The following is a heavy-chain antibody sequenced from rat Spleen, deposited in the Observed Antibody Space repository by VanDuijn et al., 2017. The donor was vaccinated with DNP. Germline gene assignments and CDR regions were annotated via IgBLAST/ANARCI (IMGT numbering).Heavy chain of an antibody. Sequence: QVQLQESGPGLVQPSQTLSLTCTVSGFSLTSYGVSWVRQPPGKGLEWIAAISSGGSSYFTSGLKSRLSISRDTSRSQVFLKLNRLQTEDTATYYCARDLIIRDTTSAMDAWGQGTSVTVSS. CDR1: GFSLTSYG. D-gene: IGHD4-3*01. J-gene: IGHJ4*01. V-gene: IGHV2S12*01. CDR3: ARDLIIRDTTSAMDA. CDR2: ISSGGSS.